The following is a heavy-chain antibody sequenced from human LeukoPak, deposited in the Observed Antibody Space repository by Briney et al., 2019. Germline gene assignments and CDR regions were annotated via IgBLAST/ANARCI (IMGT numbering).Heavy chain of an antibody. J-gene: IGHJ4*02. CDR1: GYTFTGFY. Sequence: ASVKVSCKAFGYTFTGFYIHWVRQAPGQGLEWMGWINPNSGGTNYAQKFQGRVTMTRDTSISTACMELNRLRSDDTAVYYCARDQDGDYFDYWGQGTLVTVPS. V-gene: IGHV1-2*02. CDR3: ARDQDGDYFDY. CDR2: INPNSGGT. D-gene: IGHD4-17*01.